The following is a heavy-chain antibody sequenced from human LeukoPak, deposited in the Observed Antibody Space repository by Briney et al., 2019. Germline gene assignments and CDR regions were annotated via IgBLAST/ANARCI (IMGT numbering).Heavy chain of an antibody. D-gene: IGHD1/OR15-1a*01. V-gene: IGHV3-30*03. CDR3: VAYNYYAGNNPFDY. CDR1: GFTFSSYG. Sequence: GGSLRLSCAASGFTFSSYGMHWVRQAPGKGLEWVTVISYDGSNKYYADSVKGRFTISRDNSKNTLYLQMSSLRDEDTAVYYCVAYNYYAGNNPFDYWGQGALVTVSS. J-gene: IGHJ4*02. CDR2: ISYDGSNK.